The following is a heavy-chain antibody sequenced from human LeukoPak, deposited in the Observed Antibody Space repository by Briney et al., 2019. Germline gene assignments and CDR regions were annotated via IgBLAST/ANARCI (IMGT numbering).Heavy chain of an antibody. CDR2: ISYDGSNK. J-gene: IGHJ4*02. D-gene: IGHD5-24*01. CDR3: AREGGWLQSLGYFDY. CDR1: GFTFSSYA. V-gene: IGHV3-30*04. Sequence: PGGSLRLSCAASGFTFSSYAMHWVRQAPGKGLEWVAVISYDGSNKYYADSVKGRFTISRDNAKNSLYLQMNSLRAEDTAVYYCAREGGWLQSLGYFDYWGQGTLVTVSS.